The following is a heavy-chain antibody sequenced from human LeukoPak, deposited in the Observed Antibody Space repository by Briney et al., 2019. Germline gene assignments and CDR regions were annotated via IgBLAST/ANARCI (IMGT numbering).Heavy chain of an antibody. CDR3: ARTTLGAFDI. CDR1: GFTFSNYW. CDR2: LNADGNSI. D-gene: IGHD1-1*01. J-gene: IGHJ3*02. Sequence: GGSLRLSCAASGFTFSNYWMHWVRQAPGKGLVWVSRLNADGNSITYADSVKGRFTISRDNAKNTLYLQMNSLRAEDTAVYYCARTTLGAFDIWGQGTMVTVSS. V-gene: IGHV3-74*01.